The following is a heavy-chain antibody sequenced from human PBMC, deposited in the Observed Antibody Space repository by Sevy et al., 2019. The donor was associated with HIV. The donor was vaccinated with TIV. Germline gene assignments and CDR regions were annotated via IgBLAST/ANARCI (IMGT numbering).Heavy chain of an antibody. CDR1: GGTFSSYS. CDR3: AGVSSLAVAGRGDWYCGMDV. J-gene: IGHJ6*02. V-gene: IGHV1-69*13. CDR2: IIPIFGSV. D-gene: IGHD6-19*01. Sequence: ASVKVSCKASGGTFSSYSISWVRQAPGQGLEWMGGIIPIFGSVNNAQTFQDRVTITAVESTRTAYMERSSLRSEDTAVYDCAGVSSLAVAGRGDWYCGMDVWGQGTTVTVSS.